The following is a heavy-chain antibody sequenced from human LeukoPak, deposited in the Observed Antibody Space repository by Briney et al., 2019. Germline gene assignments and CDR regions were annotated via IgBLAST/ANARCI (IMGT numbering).Heavy chain of an antibody. V-gene: IGHV4-39*01. D-gene: IGHD1-26*01. CDR2: IYYSGST. Sequence: SETLSLTCTVSGGSISSSSYYWGWIRQPPGKGLEWIGSIYYSGSTYYNPSLRSRVTISVDTSKNQFSLKLSSVTAADTAVYYCARHTPSALVGATNWFDPWGQGTLVTVSS. CDR3: ARHTPSALVGATNWFDP. J-gene: IGHJ5*02. CDR1: GGSISSSSYY.